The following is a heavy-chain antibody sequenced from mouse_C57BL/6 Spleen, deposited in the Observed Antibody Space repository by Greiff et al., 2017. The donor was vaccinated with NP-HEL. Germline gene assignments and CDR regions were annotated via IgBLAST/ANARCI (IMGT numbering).Heavy chain of an antibody. CDR1: GYTFTSYW. CDR2: IHPDSGST. Sequence: QVQLQQPVAELVKPGASVKLSCKASGYTFTSYWMHWVKQRPGQGLEWIGMIHPDSGSTNYNEKFKSKATLTVDKSSSTAYMQRSSLTSEDSAVCYCERQGRLGGMDYWGQGTSVTVSS. D-gene: IGHD3-2*02. CDR3: ERQGRLGGMDY. V-gene: IGHV1-64*01. J-gene: IGHJ4*01.